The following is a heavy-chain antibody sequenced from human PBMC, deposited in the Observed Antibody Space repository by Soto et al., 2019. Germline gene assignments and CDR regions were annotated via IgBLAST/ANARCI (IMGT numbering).Heavy chain of an antibody. CDR1: GFTFSNAW. J-gene: IGHJ3*02. D-gene: IGHD4-17*01. Sequence: EVQLVESGGGLVKPGGSLRLSCAASGFTFSNAWMSWVRQAPGKGLEWVGRIKSKTDGGTTDYAAPVKGRFTISRDDSKNTLYLQMNSLKTDDTAVYYCTTYHAKYGNSRSTVDAFDIWGQGTMVTVSS. V-gene: IGHV3-15*01. CDR2: IKSKTDGGTT. CDR3: TTYHAKYGNSRSTVDAFDI.